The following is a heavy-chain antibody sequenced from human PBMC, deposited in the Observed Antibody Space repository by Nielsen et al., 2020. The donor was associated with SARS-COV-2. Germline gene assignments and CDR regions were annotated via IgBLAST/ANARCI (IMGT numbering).Heavy chain of an antibody. CDR2: IYSGGST. CDR3: AREAKGGYCSSTSCYGFDY. V-gene: IGHV3-53*01. D-gene: IGHD2-2*01. J-gene: IGHJ4*02. Sequence: GGSLRLSCAASGFTVSSNYMSWVRQAPGKGLEWVSVIYSGGSTYYADSVKGRFTISRDNSKNTLYLQMNSLRAEDTAVYYCAREAKGGYCSSTSCYGFDYWGQGTLVTVSS. CDR1: GFTVSSNY.